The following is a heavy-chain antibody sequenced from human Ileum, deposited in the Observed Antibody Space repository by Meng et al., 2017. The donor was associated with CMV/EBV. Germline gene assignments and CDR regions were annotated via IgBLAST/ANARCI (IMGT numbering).Heavy chain of an antibody. D-gene: IGHD3-22*01. CDR3: ARVRRERYYDSSGRGYFDY. CDR1: FSSYA. Sequence: FSSYAISWVRQAPGQGLEWMGGIIPIFGTANYAQKFQGRVTITTDESTSTAYMELSSLRSEDTAVYYCARVRRERYYDSSGRGYFDYWGQGNLVTVSS. V-gene: IGHV1-69*05. J-gene: IGHJ4*02. CDR2: IIPIFGTA.